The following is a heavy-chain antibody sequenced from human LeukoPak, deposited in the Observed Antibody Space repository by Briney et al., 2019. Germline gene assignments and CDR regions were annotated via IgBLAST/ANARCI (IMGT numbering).Heavy chain of an antibody. V-gene: IGHV3-13*01. CDR2: GTARDT. J-gene: IGHJ3*02. D-gene: IGHD6-19*01. Sequence: GTARDTYYPGSVKRRFTISRENAKNSLYLQMNSLRAGDTAVYYCARYSSGWSSGSLDAFDIWGQGTMVTVSS. CDR3: ARYSSGWSSGSLDAFDI.